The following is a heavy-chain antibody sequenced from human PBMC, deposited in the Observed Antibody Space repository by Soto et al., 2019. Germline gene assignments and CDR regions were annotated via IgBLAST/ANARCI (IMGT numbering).Heavy chain of an antibody. D-gene: IGHD2-15*01. J-gene: IGHJ4*02. CDR1: GGSFSGYY. V-gene: IGHV4-34*01. CDR2: INHSGST. CDR3: ARGLAIDRGGSYFDY. Sequence: NPSDTLSLTCAVYGGSFSGYYWSWIRQPPGKGLEWIGEINHSGSTNYNPSLKSRVTISVDTSKNQFSLKLSSVTAADTAVYYCARGLAIDRGGSYFDYWGQGTLVTVSS.